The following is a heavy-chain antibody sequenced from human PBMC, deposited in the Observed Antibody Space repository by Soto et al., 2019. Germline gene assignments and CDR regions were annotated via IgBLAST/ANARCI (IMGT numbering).Heavy chain of an antibody. CDR3: AKNGQYTAMAWDDY. J-gene: IGHJ4*02. CDR2: ISGGGGAT. Sequence: EVQLLVSGGGLVQPGGSLRLSCAASGFTFSSYAMSWVRQAPGKGLEWVSVISGGGGATYYADSVKGRFTISRDNSKNTLYLQMNSLRAEDTAVYYCAKNGQYTAMAWDDYWGQGTLVTVSS. CDR1: GFTFSSYA. D-gene: IGHD5-18*01. V-gene: IGHV3-23*01.